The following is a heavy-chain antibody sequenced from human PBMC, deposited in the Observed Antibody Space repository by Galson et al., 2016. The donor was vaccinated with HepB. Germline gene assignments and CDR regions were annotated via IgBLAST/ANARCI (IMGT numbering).Heavy chain of an antibody. CDR2: ITTYNGNA. Sequence: SVKVSCKASGYTFTNYGISWVRQAPGQGLEWMGWITTYNGNAHYAQKLEARVTMTTDTSTSTAYMELRSLRSADTAVYYCARGEHVMSSTVFGTDFDYWGQGTLVTVSS. CDR3: ARGEHVMSSTVFGTDFDY. D-gene: IGHD1-1*01. V-gene: IGHV1-18*01. J-gene: IGHJ4*02. CDR1: GYTFTNYG.